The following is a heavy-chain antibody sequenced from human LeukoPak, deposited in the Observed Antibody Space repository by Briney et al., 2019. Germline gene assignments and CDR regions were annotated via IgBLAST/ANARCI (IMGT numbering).Heavy chain of an antibody. D-gene: IGHD3-22*01. CDR3: ARGGYYYDTCGPFDY. CDR2: ISHSGST. J-gene: IGHJ4*02. Sequence: SETLSLTCTVSGGSIRSSYYYWGWIRQHPGKGLEWIGYISHSGSTSYNPSLKSRVTISVDTSNNEFSLRLTSVTAADTAVYYCARGGYYYDTCGPFDYWGQGTLVTVSS. V-gene: IGHV4-31*03. CDR1: GGSIRSSYYY.